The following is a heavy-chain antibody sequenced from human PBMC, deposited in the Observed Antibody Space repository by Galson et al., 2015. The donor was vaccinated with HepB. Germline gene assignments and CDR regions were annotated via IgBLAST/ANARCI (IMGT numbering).Heavy chain of an antibody. D-gene: IGHD1-14*01. CDR1: GYTFTSYG. J-gene: IGHJ6*02. Sequence: SVKVSCKASGYTFTSYGISWVRQAPGQGLEWMGRISDYNANTNYAQKVQGRVTMTTDTSTSTAYMELRSLSSDDTAVYYCARGGRKLGQSFYYYGMDVWGQGTTVIVSS. CDR2: ISDYNANT. CDR3: ARGGRKLGQSFYYYGMDV. V-gene: IGHV1-18*04.